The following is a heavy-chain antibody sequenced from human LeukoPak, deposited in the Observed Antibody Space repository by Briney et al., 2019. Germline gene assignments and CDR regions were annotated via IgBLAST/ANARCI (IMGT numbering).Heavy chain of an antibody. V-gene: IGHV4-34*01. CDR1: GGSFSGYY. CDR3: ARGLPLTRLSYFDY. J-gene: IGHJ4*02. CDR2: INHSGST. Sequence: SETLSLTCAVYGGSFSGYYWSWIRQPPGEGLEWIGEINHSGSTNYNPSLKSRVTISVDTSKNQFSLKLSSVTAADTAVYYCARGLPLTRLSYFDYWGQGTLVTVSS. D-gene: IGHD3-9*01.